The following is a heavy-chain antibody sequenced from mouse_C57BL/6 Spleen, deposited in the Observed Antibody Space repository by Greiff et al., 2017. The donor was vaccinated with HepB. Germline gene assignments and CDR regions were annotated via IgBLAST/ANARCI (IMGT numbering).Heavy chain of an antibody. Sequence: EVKLMESGGGLVQPGGSLKLSCAASGFTFSDYGMAWVRQAPRKGPGWVAFISNLAYSIYYADTVTGRFTISRENAKNTLYLEMRSLRSEDTAMYYCARTGGYDYYFDYWGQGTTLTVSS. J-gene: IGHJ2*01. CDR2: ISNLAYSI. D-gene: IGHD2-4*01. V-gene: IGHV5-15*01. CDR1: GFTFSDYG. CDR3: ARTGGYDYYFDY.